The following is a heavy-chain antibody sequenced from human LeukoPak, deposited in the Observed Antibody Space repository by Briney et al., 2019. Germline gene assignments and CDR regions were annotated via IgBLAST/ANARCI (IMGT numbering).Heavy chain of an antibody. CDR1: GYTFTSYD. V-gene: IGHV1-8*01. D-gene: IGHD3-22*01. Sequence: ASVKVSCKASGYTFTSYDINWVRQATGQGLEWMGWMNPNSGNTGYAQKFQGRVTMTRNTSISTTYMELSSLRSEDTAVYYCARTYYYDSSGYYNCFDPWGQGTLVTVSS. CDR3: ARTYYYDSSGYYNCFDP. CDR2: MNPNSGNT. J-gene: IGHJ5*02.